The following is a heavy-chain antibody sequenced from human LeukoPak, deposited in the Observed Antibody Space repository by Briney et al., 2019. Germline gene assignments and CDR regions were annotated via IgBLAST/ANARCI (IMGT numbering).Heavy chain of an antibody. CDR2: IYYTGST. CDR3: ARPSSGYYYSAFDI. D-gene: IGHD3-22*01. CDR1: GGSISSSSYY. Sequence: PSETLSLTCTVSGGSISSSSYYWTWLRQPPGKGLEWIGYIYYTGSTNYNPSLDSRVTISVDMSKNQVSLNLKYVTAADTAVYYCARPSSGYYYSAFDIWGQGTMGTVSS. V-gene: IGHV4-61*01. J-gene: IGHJ3*02.